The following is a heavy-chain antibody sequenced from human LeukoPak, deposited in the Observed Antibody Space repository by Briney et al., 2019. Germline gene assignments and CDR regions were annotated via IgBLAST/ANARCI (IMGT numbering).Heavy chain of an antibody. V-gene: IGHV4-59*08. CDR2: IYYSGST. CDR1: GGSISSYY. CDR3: ARHDSRKGVWFDP. J-gene: IGHJ5*02. Sequence: SETLSLTCTVSGGSISSYYWSWIRQPPGKGLEWIGYIYYSGSTKYNPSLKSRVTISVDTSKNQFSLKLSSVTAADTAVYYCARHDSRKGVWFDPWGQGTLVTVSS. D-gene: IGHD3-22*01.